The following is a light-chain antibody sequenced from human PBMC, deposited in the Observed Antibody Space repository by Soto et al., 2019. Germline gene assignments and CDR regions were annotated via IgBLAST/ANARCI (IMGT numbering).Light chain of an antibody. J-gene: IGLJ1*01. CDR3: SSYAGSNNFV. V-gene: IGLV2-8*01. Sequence: QSALTQPPSASGAPGQSVTISCTGTSSDVGGYNYVSWYQHHPGKAPQLIIYEVSKRPSGVPDRFSGSKSGNTASLTVSGLQSEDEAEYYCSSYAGSNNFVFGTGTKVTVL. CDR1: SSDVGGYNY. CDR2: EVS.